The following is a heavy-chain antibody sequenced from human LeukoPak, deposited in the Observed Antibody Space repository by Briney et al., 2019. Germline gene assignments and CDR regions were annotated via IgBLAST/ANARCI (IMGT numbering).Heavy chain of an antibody. J-gene: IGHJ4*02. CDR1: GYTFTGYY. Sequence: ASVTVSYTGSGYTFTGYYMHRVRQPPAQGLEWMGWINPNSGGTNYAQKFQGRVTITRDTCISTTYMEISRLRSDDTAVCYSAREGATVTTNSPFDNWGQGTLVTVSS. CDR3: AREGATVTTNSPFDN. CDR2: INPNSGGT. V-gene: IGHV1-2*02. D-gene: IGHD4-17*01.